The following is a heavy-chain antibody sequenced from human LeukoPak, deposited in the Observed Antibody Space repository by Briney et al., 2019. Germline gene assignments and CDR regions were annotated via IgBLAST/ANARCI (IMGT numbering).Heavy chain of an antibody. Sequence: GGSLRLSCAASGFIFSNYGMHWVRQAPGKGLEWVAFIPYDGSNKYYVDSVKGRFTISRDNSKNTLYLQMNSLRAEDTAVYYCANVAYSSGCSPGYFQHWGQGTLVTVSS. V-gene: IGHV3-30*02. CDR1: GFIFSNYG. CDR2: IPYDGSNK. J-gene: IGHJ1*01. D-gene: IGHD6-19*01. CDR3: ANVAYSSGCSPGYFQH.